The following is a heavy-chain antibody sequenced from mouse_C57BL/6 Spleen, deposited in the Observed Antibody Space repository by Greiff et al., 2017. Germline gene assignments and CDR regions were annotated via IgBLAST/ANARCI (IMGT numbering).Heavy chain of an antibody. V-gene: IGHV5-6*02. CDR1: GFTFSRSG. CDR3: ARQQDYYGSSYDYFDY. CDR2: ISSGGNYT. J-gene: IGHJ2*01. D-gene: IGHD1-1*01. Sequence: EVTLVESGGDLVKPGGSLKLSCAASGFTFSRSGMSWVRQTPDKRLEWVATISSGGNYTYYPDSVKGRFTISRDNAKNTLYLQMSSLKSEDTAMYYCARQQDYYGSSYDYFDYWGQGTTLTVSS.